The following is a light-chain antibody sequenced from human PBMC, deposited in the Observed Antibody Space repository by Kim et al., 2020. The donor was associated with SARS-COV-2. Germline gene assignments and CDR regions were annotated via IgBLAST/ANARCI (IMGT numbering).Light chain of an antibody. Sequence: WSPGERATLSCRASQSVGSSLLAWYQQKPGQAPRLLIYEAFKRVAGIPDRFSGSESGTDFTLTISRPEPEDFAMYYCQQYGSSPYSFGQGTKLEI. CDR2: EAF. J-gene: IGKJ2*03. CDR3: QQYGSSPYS. V-gene: IGKV3-20*01. CDR1: QSVGSSL.